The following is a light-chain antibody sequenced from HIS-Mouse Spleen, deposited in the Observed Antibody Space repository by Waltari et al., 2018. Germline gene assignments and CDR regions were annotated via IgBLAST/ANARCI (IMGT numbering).Light chain of an antibody. CDR1: QGISSY. CDR2: AAS. CDR3: QQLNSYPLT. J-gene: IGKJ4*01. Sequence: DIQLTQSPSFLSASVGDRVTITCRASQGISSYLAWYQQKPGKDPKLLIYAASTLQSGVPSRFSGSGSGTEFTLTISSLQPEDFATYYCQQLNSYPLTFGGGTKVEIK. V-gene: IGKV1-9*01.